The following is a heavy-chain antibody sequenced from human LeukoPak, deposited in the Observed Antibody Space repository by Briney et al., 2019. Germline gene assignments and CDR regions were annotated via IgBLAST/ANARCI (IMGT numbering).Heavy chain of an antibody. CDR2: ISAYNGNT. CDR3: ARADSSGTPNLS. V-gene: IGHV1-18*01. CDR1: GYTFTSYG. D-gene: IGHD3-22*01. Sequence: ASVKVSRKASGYTFTSYGISWVRQAPGQGLEWMGWISAYNGNTNYAQKLQDRVTMTTDTSTSTAYMELRSLRSDDTAVYYCARADSSGTPNLSWGQGTLVTVSS. J-gene: IGHJ4*01.